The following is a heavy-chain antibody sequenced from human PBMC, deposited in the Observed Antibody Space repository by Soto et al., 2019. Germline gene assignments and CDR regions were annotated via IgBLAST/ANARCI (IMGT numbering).Heavy chain of an antibody. CDR3: ARGGGVGVAGSAAFDM. J-gene: IGHJ3*02. Sequence: QLHLVQSGAVVKKPGASVTVSCSASGYPVTAYYMHWVRQAHGRGLEWMGGINPATGAPKYTQTFPGSVTITRDTSPSTVFMELSGLTSGDTAVFYCARGGGVGVAGSAAFDMWGQGTLVTVAS. CDR2: INPATGAP. V-gene: IGHV1-2*02. D-gene: IGHD3-3*01. CDR1: GYPVTAYY.